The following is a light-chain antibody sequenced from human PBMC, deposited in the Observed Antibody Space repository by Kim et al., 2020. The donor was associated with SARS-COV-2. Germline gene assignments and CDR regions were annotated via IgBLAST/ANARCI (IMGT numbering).Light chain of an antibody. CDR1: QSVSSNY. CDR2: GAS. V-gene: IGKV3-20*01. Sequence: SPGESATLSCRASQSVSSNYLAWYQQIPGQAPRLLIYGASSRATGIPDRFSGSGSGTDFTLTISRLEPEDFAVYYCQQYGSSPRYTFGQGTKLEIK. J-gene: IGKJ2*01. CDR3: QQYGSSPRYT.